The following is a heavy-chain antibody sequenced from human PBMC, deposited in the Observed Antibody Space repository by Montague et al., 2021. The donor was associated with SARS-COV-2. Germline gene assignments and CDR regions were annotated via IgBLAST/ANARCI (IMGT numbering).Heavy chain of an antibody. CDR1: GGSISGFY. CDR2: IYYSGGT. D-gene: IGHD5-12*01. Sequence: SETLSLTCTVSGGSISGFYWSWIRQPPGKGLEWIGYIYYSGGTKXNPSLESRVAVSVDRSKNQVSLKLTSVTAADTAVYYCAGDRGRFWHFDLWGRGTLVTVSS. V-gene: IGHV4-59*01. J-gene: IGHJ2*01. CDR3: AGDRGRFWHFDL.